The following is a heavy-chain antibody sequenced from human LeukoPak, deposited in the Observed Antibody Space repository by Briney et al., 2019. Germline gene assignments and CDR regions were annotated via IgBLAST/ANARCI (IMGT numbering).Heavy chain of an antibody. Sequence: SGTLSLTCALSGGSISSSNWWSWVRQPPGKGLDWIGEIYHSGSTNYNPSLKSRVTISVDKSKNQFSLKLSSVTAADTAVYYCARVRSLGSGSYNIYFDYWGQGTLVAVSS. J-gene: IGHJ4*02. CDR2: IYHSGST. V-gene: IGHV4-4*02. D-gene: IGHD3-10*01. CDR3: ARVRSLGSGSYNIYFDY. CDR1: GGSISSSNW.